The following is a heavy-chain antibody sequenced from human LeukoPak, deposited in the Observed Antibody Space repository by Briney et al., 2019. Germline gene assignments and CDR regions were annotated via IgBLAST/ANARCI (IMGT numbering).Heavy chain of an antibody. J-gene: IGHJ4*02. CDR1: GFTFSSYA. CDR3: AKSPTYYDILTGYYSGYYFAH. V-gene: IGHV3-23*01. D-gene: IGHD3-9*01. Sequence: PLRCLRLSRAPSGFTFSSYAISSVRQAPGKRLGWVSAISGSGGGTYSADSVKGRFTISRDNSKNTLYLQMNSLRAEDTAVYYCAKSPTYYDILTGYYSGYYFAHGGEGTLVTVS. CDR2: ISGSGGGT.